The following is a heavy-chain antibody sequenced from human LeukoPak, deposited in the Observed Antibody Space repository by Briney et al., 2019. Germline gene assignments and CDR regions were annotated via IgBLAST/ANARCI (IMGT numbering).Heavy chain of an antibody. CDR1: GGSFSGYY. CDR3: ARRRIYCSGGSCGGFDP. D-gene: IGHD2-15*01. J-gene: IGHJ5*02. CDR2: INHSGSN. V-gene: IGHV4-34*01. Sequence: SETLSLTCAVYGGSFSGYYWSWIRQPPAKGLEWIGEINHSGSNNYNPSLKSRVTISVDTSKNQFSLKLSSVTAADTAVYYCARRRIYCSGGSCGGFDPWGQGTLVTVSS.